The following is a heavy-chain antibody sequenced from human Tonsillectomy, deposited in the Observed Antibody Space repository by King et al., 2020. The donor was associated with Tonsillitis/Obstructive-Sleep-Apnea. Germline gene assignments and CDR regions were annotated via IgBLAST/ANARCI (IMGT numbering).Heavy chain of an antibody. CDR2: ITPMFHTA. Sequence: LVQSGAEVKKPGSSVKVSCKPTGGTFSSAAFNWVRQAPGQGLEWMGVITPMFHTANYAQKFQVRVTITADESTSTAYMELSSMRSDDTAVYYCARDLGLGGPLIYWGQGTLVTVSS. CDR1: GGTFSSAA. D-gene: IGHD3-16*01. CDR3: ARDLGLGGPLIY. V-gene: IGHV1-69*01. J-gene: IGHJ4*02.